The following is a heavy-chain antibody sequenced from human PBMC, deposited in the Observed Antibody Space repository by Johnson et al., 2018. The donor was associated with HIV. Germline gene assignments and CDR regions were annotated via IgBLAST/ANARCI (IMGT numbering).Heavy chain of an antibody. CDR2: SSWHSGSM. CDR3: AKGGGYGEDDAFDI. J-gene: IGHJ3*02. V-gene: IGHV3-9*01. D-gene: IGHD3-22*01. CDR1: GFSFDDYG. Sequence: VQLVESGGGLVQPGRSLRLSCAASGFSFDDYGMHWVRQAPGKGLEWVSGSSWHSGSMGYADSVKGGFTISRDNAKNSLYLQMNSLRGEDTALYCCAKGGGYGEDDAFDIWGQGTMVTVSS.